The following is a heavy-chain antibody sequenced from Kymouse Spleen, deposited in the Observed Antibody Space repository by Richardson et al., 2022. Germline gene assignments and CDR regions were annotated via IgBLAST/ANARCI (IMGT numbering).Heavy chain of an antibody. Sequence: EVQLVESGGGLVKPGGSLRLSCAASGFTFSSYSMNWVRQAPGKGLEWVSSISSSSSYIYYADSVKGRFTISRDNAKNSLYLQMNSLRAEDTAVYYCARELSSSWYSDYYYYYGMDVWGQGTTVTVSS. D-gene: IGHD6-13*01. J-gene: IGHJ6*02. V-gene: IGHV3-21*03. CDR3: ARELSSSWYSDYYYYYGMDV. CDR2: ISSSSSYI. CDR1: GFTFSSYS.